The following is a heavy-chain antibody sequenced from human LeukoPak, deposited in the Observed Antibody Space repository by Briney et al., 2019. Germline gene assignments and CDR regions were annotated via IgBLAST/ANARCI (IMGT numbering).Heavy chain of an antibody. CDR1: GFTFSSYA. D-gene: IGHD6-13*01. CDR3: AKDGVYNAFDY. CDR2: ISGSGSTT. V-gene: IGHV3-23*01. J-gene: IGHJ4*02. Sequence: PGGSLRLSCAASGFTFSSYAMNWVRQAPGEGLEWVSVISGSGSTTYYADSVKGRFTISRDNSKNTLYLQMNSLRAEDTAVYYCAKDGVYNAFDYWGQGTLVTVSS.